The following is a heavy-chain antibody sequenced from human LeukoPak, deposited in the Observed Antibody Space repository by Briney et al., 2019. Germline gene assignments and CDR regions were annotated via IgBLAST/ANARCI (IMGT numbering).Heavy chain of an antibody. D-gene: IGHD3-3*01. CDR2: IKQDGSNK. J-gene: IGHJ4*02. CDR1: GFTFSSYW. V-gene: IGHV3-7*04. CDR3: ARGLLRFLEWSDSPYFDY. Sequence: PGGSLRLSCAASGFTFSSYWMSWVRQAPGKGLEWVANIKQDGSNKYYADSVKGRFTISRDNSKNTLYLQMNSLRAEDTAVYYCARGLLRFLEWSDSPYFDYWGQGNLVTVSS.